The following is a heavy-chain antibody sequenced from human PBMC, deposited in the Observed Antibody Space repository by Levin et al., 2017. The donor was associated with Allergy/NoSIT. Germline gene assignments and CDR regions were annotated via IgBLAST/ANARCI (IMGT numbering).Heavy chain of an antibody. J-gene: IGHJ4*02. CDR3: ARFRGDYDGVPGFYFDY. Sequence: GGSLRLSCAASGFTFSSYEMNWVRQAPGKGLEWVSYISSSGSTIYHADSVKGRFTISRDNAKNSLYLQMNSLRAEDTAVYYCARFRGDYDGVPGFYFDYWGQGTLVTVSS. D-gene: IGHD4-17*01. CDR2: ISSSGSTI. V-gene: IGHV3-48*03. CDR1: GFTFSSYE.